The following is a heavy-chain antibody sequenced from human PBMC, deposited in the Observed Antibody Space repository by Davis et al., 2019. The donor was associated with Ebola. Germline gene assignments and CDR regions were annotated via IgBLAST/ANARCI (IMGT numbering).Heavy chain of an antibody. J-gene: IGHJ6*02. CDR1: GYTLNDHG. Sequence: AASVKVSCKAYGYTLNDHGVAWVRQAPGQGLEWMGWISVNNGHPKYAQRVQGRVTMTADTSTNTAYMELRSLRSEDTAVYYCARDVRDGSGRGYFYYYYGMDVWGQGTTVTVSS. CDR3: ARDVRDGSGRGYFYYYYGMDV. D-gene: IGHD3-10*01. CDR2: ISVNNGHP. V-gene: IGHV1-18*01.